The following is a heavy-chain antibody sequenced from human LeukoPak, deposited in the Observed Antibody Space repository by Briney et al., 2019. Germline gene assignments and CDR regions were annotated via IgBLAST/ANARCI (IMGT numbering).Heavy chain of an antibody. Sequence: PGGSLRLSCAASGFTFSSYGMHWVRQAPGKGLEWVANIKQDGSEKYYVDSVKGRFTISRDNAKNSLYLQMNSLRAEDTAVYYCAALDNGRDYWGQGTLVTVSS. J-gene: IGHJ4*02. V-gene: IGHV3-7*01. D-gene: IGHD1-14*01. CDR2: IKQDGSEK. CDR3: AALDNGRDY. CDR1: GFTFSSYG.